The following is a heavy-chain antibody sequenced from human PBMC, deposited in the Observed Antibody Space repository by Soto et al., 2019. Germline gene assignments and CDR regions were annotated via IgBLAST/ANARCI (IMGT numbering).Heavy chain of an antibody. J-gene: IGHJ6*02. Sequence: GESLKISCQGSGYSFTTYWISWVRQMPGKGLEWMGKIDPADSSTNYSPSFQGHITISVDRSINTAHLQFSSLKAADTAVYYCARREKWYYNYYGLDVWGQGTMVTVSS. D-gene: IGHD1-26*01. CDR3: ARREKWYYNYYGLDV. CDR2: IDPADSST. CDR1: GYSFTTYW. V-gene: IGHV5-10-1*01.